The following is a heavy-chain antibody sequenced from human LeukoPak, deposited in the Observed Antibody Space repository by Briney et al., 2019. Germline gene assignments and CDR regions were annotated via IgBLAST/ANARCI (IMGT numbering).Heavy chain of an antibody. J-gene: IGHJ4*02. CDR1: GFSFSTYS. D-gene: IGHD6-19*01. CDR2: IRHDGSNQ. Sequence: QPGGSLRLSCAASGFSFSTYSMHRVRQAPGKGLQWVAHIRHDGSNQLYADSVNGRFTISRDNSKNTLLLQMNSLRSEDTAVYFCASVGYGSGWKPPPADYRGQGTLVTVSS. CDR3: ASVGYGSGWKPPPADY. V-gene: IGHV3-30*02.